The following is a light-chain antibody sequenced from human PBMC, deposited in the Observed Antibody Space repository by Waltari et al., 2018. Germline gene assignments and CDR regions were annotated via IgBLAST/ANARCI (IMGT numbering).Light chain of an antibody. CDR3: SAWDDSVNGVV. J-gene: IGLJ2*01. CDR2: EVS. V-gene: IGLV2-8*01. CDR1: SGDVGGYNY. Sequence: QSALTQPPSASGSPGQSVTISCTGTSGDVGGYNYVSWFQQHPGKAPKLMTSEVSKRPSGVPDLFSGSKSGNTASLAISGLQSEDEVDYYCSAWDDSVNGVVFGGGTKVTVL.